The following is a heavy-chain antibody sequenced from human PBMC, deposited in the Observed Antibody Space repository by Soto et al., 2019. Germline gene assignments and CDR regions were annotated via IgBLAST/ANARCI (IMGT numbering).Heavy chain of an antibody. D-gene: IGHD6-19*01. Sequence: LRLSCEVSGFPFSSYAMTWVRQAPGRGLEWVSVISGSASHIDYADSVRGRFIISRDNSKNTVFLQMNSLRAEDTATYHCAKDRGNSGWGYSFEIWGQGALVTV. CDR1: GFPFSSYA. CDR3: AKDRGNSGWGYSFEI. J-gene: IGHJ4*02. CDR2: ISGSASHI. V-gene: IGHV3-23*01.